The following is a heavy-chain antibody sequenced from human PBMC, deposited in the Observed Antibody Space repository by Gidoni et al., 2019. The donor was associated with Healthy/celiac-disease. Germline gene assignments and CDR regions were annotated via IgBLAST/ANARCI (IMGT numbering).Heavy chain of an antibody. CDR1: GYTFTSYY. CDR3: ARTYSGSYHGASYYYYGMDV. V-gene: IGHV1-46*01. Sequence: QVQLVQSGAEVKKPGASVKVSCKASGYTFTSYYMHWVRQAPGQGLEWMGIINPSGGSTSYAQKFQGSVTMTRDTSTSTVYMELSSLRSEDTAVYYCARTYSGSYHGASYYYYGMDVWGQGTTVTVSS. D-gene: IGHD1-26*01. CDR2: INPSGGST. J-gene: IGHJ6*02.